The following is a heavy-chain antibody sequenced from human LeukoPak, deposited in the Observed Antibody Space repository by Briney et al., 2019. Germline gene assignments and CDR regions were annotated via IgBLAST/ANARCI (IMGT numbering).Heavy chain of an antibody. J-gene: IGHJ4*02. CDR2: ISYGGGT. CDR3: ARASDIGAHFDF. V-gene: IGHV4-59*01. Sequence: SETLSLTCTVSGGSISSYYWSWIRQPPGKGLEWIGYISYGGGTNYNPSLKSRVTISVDTSKNQLSLKLISVTAADTAVYYCARASDIGAHFDFWGQGTLVTVSS. CDR1: GGSISSYY. D-gene: IGHD5-12*01.